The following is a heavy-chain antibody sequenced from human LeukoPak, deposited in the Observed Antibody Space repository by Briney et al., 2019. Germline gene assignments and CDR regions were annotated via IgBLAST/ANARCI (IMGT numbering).Heavy chain of an antibody. CDR2: ISSSGSTI. J-gene: IGHJ4*02. D-gene: IGHD6-19*01. CDR1: GFTFSDYY. V-gene: IGHV3-11*04. CDR3: ARVRAVAGSFDY. Sequence: PGGSLRLSCAASGFTFSDYYMSWLPQAPGKGLEWVSYISSSGSTIYYADSVKGRFTISRDNAKNSLYLQMNSLRAEDTAVYYCARVRAVAGSFDYWGQGTLVTVSS.